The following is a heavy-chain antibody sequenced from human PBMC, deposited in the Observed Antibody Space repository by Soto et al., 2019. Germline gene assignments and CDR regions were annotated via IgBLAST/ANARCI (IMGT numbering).Heavy chain of an antibody. CDR1: GGTFISYA. J-gene: IGHJ6*02. CDR3: ARGASYYDFWSGPPRNYYYYYGMDV. Sequence: SVKVSCKASGGTFISYAIIWVRQAPGQGLEWMGGIIPIFGTANYAQKFQGRVTITADESTSTAYMELSSLRSEDTAVYYCARGASYYDFWSGPPRNYYYYYGMDVWGQGTTVTVSS. CDR2: IIPIFGTA. V-gene: IGHV1-69*01. D-gene: IGHD3-3*01.